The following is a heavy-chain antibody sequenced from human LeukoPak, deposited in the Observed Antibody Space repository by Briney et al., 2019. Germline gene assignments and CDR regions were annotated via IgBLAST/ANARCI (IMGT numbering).Heavy chain of an antibody. J-gene: IGHJ4*02. CDR2: IYSGGNT. D-gene: IGHD4-17*01. V-gene: IGHV3-53*01. Sequence: LSLTCTVSGGSISSGSNCWSWIRQPAGKGLEWVSFIYSGGNTHYSDSVKGRFTISRDNSKNTLYLQMNSLRAEDTAVYYCARRAGEYSHPYDYWGQGTLVTVSS. CDR1: GGSISSGSNC. CDR3: ARRAGEYSHPYDY.